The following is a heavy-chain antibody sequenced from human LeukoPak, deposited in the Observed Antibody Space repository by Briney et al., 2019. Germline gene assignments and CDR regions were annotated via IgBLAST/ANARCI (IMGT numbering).Heavy chain of an antibody. V-gene: IGHV1-69*13. CDR1: GGTFRSNA. CDR2: ITPIFGTA. Sequence: SVKVSCKASGGTFRSNAISWVRQAPGQGLEWMGGITPIFGTANYAQKFQGRVTITAVESMSTAYMELSSLRSEDTAVYYCARDGRFGELFDYWGQGTLVTVS. D-gene: IGHD3-10*01. CDR3: ARDGRFGELFDY. J-gene: IGHJ4*02.